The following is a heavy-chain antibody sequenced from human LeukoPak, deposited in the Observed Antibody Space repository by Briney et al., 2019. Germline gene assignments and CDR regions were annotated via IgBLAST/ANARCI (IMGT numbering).Heavy chain of an antibody. CDR1: GGSISSGGYY. Sequence: SQTLSLTCTVSGGSISSGGYYWSWIRQHPGKGLEWIGYIYYSGSTYYNPSLKSRVTISVDTSKNQFSLKLSSVTAADTAVYYCARDRVGATDYWGQGTLVTVSS. D-gene: IGHD1-26*01. CDR3: ARDRVGATDY. J-gene: IGHJ4*02. V-gene: IGHV4-31*03. CDR2: IYYSGST.